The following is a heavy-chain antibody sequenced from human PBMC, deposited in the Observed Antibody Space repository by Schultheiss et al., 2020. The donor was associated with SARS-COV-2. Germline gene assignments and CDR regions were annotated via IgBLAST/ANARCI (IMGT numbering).Heavy chain of an antibody. CDR2: ISRSSRAI. V-gene: IGHV3-11*04. D-gene: IGHD6-13*01. CDR1: GGSISSSS. Sequence: LSLTCTVSGGSISSSSYYWGWIRQPPGKGLEWVSYISRSSRAIYYADSVKGRFTVSRDNAKNSLYLQMNSLRAEDTAVYYCARDSGSSSWYYFDYWGQGSLVTVSS. J-gene: IGHJ4*02. CDR3: ARDSGSSSWYYFDY.